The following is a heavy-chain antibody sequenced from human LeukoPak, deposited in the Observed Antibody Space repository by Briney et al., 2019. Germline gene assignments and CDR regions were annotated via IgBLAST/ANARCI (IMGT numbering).Heavy chain of an antibody. CDR1: GGSISSGSYS. CDR2: FFYTGNT. J-gene: IGHJ6*03. V-gene: IGHV4-30-4*07. D-gene: IGHD3-22*01. Sequence: SETLSLTCAVSGGSISSGSYSWSWIRQPPGKGLEWIGYFFYTGNTYYNPSLKSRVTISLDTSKNQFSLKLSSVTAADTAVYYCARAPYHDSSGYYYYYYMDVWGKGTTVTISS. CDR3: ARAPYHDSSGYYYYYYMDV.